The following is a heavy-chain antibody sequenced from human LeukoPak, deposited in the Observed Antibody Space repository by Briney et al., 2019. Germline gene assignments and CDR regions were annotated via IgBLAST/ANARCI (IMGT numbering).Heavy chain of an antibody. CDR3: ASSHSSSSADLFDY. D-gene: IGHD6-6*01. CDR2: IKQDGSEK. CDR1: GFTFSSYW. J-gene: IGHJ4*02. V-gene: IGHV3-7*01. Sequence: PGGSLRLSCAASGFTFSSYWMSWVRQAPGKGLEWVANIKQDGSEKYYVDSVKGRFTISRDNAKNSLYLQMNSLRAEDTAVYYCASSHSSSSADLFDYWGQGTLVTVSS.